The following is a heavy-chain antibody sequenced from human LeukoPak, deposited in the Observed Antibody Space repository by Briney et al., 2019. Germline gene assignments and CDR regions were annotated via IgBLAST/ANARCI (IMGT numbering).Heavy chain of an antibody. CDR1: GFTFRNYG. J-gene: IGHJ3*02. V-gene: IGHV3-30*18. CDR3: AKDRGLGNDAFDI. CDR2: ILYDASSK. D-gene: IGHD3-10*01. Sequence: PGGSLRLSCAASGFTFRNYGMHWVRQAPGKGLEWVAVILYDASSKRYEDSLKSRFGISRDNSKNMLYLQMNSLRAEDTAVYYCAKDRGLGNDAFDIWGQGTMVTVSS.